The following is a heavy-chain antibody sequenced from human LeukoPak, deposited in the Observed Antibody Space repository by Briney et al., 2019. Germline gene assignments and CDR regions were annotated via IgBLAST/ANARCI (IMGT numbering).Heavy chain of an antibody. CDR1: GGSISSGSYY. Sequence: PSETLSLTCTVSGGSISSGSYYWSWIRQPAGKGLEWIGRIYTSGSTNYNPSLKSRVTMSVDTSKNQFSLKLSSVTAADTAVYYCAREGSNLSFDYWGQGTLVTVSS. J-gene: IGHJ4*02. CDR2: IYTSGST. V-gene: IGHV4-61*02. CDR3: AREGSNLSFDY.